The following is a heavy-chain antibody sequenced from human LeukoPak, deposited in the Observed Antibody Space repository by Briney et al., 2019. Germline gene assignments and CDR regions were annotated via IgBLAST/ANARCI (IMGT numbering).Heavy chain of an antibody. Sequence: GGSLRLSCAASGFTFSSYWMSWVRQAPGKGLEWVANIKQDGSEKYYVDSVKGRFTISRDNAKNTLYLQMNSLRAEDTAVYYCARDPLGSFGPFYYYYGMDVWGQGTTVTVSS. D-gene: IGHD2-15*01. CDR3: ARDPLGSFGPFYYYYGMDV. CDR1: GFTFSSYW. V-gene: IGHV3-7*01. J-gene: IGHJ6*02. CDR2: IKQDGSEK.